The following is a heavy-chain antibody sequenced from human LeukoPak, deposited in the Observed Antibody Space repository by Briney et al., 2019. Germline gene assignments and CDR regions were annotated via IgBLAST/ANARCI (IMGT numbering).Heavy chain of an antibody. CDR1: GFTFSSYA. CDR2: MSYSGSST. Sequence: QPGGSLRLSCAASGFTFSSYAMNWDRQAPGKGLEWVSAMSYSGSSTYYADSVKGRFTISRDNSKNTLYLQMNSLRAEDTAVYYCAKDRSSSFSGFLEYWGQGTLVTVSS. CDR3: AKDRSSSFSGFLEY. V-gene: IGHV3-23*01. D-gene: IGHD6-6*01. J-gene: IGHJ4*02.